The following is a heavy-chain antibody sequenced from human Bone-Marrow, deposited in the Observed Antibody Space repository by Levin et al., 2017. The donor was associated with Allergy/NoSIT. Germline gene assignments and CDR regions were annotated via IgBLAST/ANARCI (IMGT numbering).Heavy chain of an antibody. J-gene: IGHJ3*02. CDR1: GFTFASYA. V-gene: IGHV3-9*01. CDR3: AKSGTYSSSSGAFDI. Sequence: SLKISCSASGFTFASYAMHWVRQAPGGGLEGVSSISWNTGNIDYADSVKGRFTISRDNAKNSLYLQLNSLRAEDTALYYCAKSGTYSSSSGAFDIWGQGTMVSVSS. D-gene: IGHD6-6*01. CDR2: ISWNTGNI.